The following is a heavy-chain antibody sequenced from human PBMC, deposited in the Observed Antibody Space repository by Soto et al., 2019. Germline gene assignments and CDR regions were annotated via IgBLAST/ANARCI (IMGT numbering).Heavy chain of an antibody. Sequence: EVQLVESGGGLVQPGGSLRLSCAASGFTFSDYWMNWVRQAPGKGLVWVSRIDSDGSSTSYADSVKGRFTISRDNAKKTLYLQVNSLRAEDTAVYYCAKSNWFDPWGQGTLVTVSS. V-gene: IGHV3-74*01. CDR3: AKSNWFDP. CDR1: GFTFSDYW. J-gene: IGHJ5*02. CDR2: IDSDGSST.